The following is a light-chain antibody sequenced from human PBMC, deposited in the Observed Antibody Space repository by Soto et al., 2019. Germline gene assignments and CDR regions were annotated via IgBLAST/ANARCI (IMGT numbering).Light chain of an antibody. V-gene: IGKV3-15*01. CDR2: GAS. Sequence: EIVMTQSPGTLSVSPGERATLSCRASQSVGTNLAWYQQKPGQAPRLLIYGASTRATDIPARFSASGSGTEFTLTISSLQSEDFVVYDCQQYDNWPPPITFGQGTRLEIK. CDR1: QSVGTN. J-gene: IGKJ5*01. CDR3: QQYDNWPPPIT.